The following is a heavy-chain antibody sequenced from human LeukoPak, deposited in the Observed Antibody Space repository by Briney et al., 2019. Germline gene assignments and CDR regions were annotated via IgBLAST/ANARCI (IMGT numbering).Heavy chain of an antibody. J-gene: IGHJ3*02. V-gene: IGHV3-23*01. CDR2: ISGSGGST. CDR3: AKDLGSNDAFDI. D-gene: IGHD6-13*01. Sequence: GGSLRLSCAASGFTFSSYAMSWVRQAPGKGLEWVSAISGSGGSTYYADSVKGRFTISRDNYKNTLYLQMNSLRAEDTAVYYCAKDLGSNDAFDIWGQGTMVTVSS. CDR1: GFTFSSYA.